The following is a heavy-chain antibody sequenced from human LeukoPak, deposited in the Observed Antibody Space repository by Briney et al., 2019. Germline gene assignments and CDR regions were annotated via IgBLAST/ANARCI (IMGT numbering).Heavy chain of an antibody. J-gene: IGHJ4*02. CDR1: GGSISSYY. V-gene: IGHV4-59*01. CDR3: ATRPLGAGDFDY. D-gene: IGHD6-19*01. CDR2: IYYSGST. Sequence: PSETLSLTCTVSGGSISSYYRSWIRQPPGKGLEWIGYIYYSGSTNYNPSLKSRVTISVDTSKNQFSLKLSSVTAADTAVYYCATRPLGAGDFDYWGQGTLVTVSS.